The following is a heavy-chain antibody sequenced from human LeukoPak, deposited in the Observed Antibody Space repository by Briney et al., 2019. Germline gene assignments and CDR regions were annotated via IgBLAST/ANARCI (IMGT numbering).Heavy chain of an antibody. V-gene: IGHV4-39*01. CDR3: ASRFMGTGYIVH. Sequence: SETLSLTCTVSGGSISSSSYYWGWIRQPPGKGLEWIGSIYYSGSTYYNPSLKSRLTISLDTSKNQFSLKLSSVTAADTAGYYCASRFMGTGYIVHWGQGTLVTVSS. J-gene: IGHJ4*02. CDR2: IYYSGST. CDR1: GGSISSSSYY. D-gene: IGHD3/OR15-3a*01.